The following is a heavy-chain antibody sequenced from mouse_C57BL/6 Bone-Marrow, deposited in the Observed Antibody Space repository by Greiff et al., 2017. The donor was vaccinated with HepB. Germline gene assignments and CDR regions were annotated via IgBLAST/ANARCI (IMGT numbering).Heavy chain of an antibody. CDR1: GFSLTSYG. V-gene: IGHV2-6-1*01. CDR3: ARHRYSNYYAMDY. J-gene: IGHJ4*01. D-gene: IGHD2-5*01. Sequence: VKLVESGPGLVAPSQSLSITCTVSGFSLTSYGVHWVRQPPGKGLEWLVVIWSDGSTTYNSAPKSRLSISKDNSKSQVFLKMNSLQTDDTAMYYCARHRYSNYYAMDYWGQGTSVTVSS. CDR2: IWSDGST.